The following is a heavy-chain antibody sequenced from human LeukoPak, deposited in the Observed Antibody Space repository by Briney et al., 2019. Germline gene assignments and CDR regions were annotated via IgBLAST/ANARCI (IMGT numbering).Heavy chain of an antibody. CDR3: ARVDYASDFDY. V-gene: IGHV4-34*01. D-gene: IGHD4-17*01. CDR2: INHSGST. CDR1: GGSFSGYY. Sequence: PSETLSLTCAVYGGSFSGYYWSWIRQPPGKGLEWIGEINHSGSTNYNPSLKSRVTISVDTSKNQFPLKLSSVTAADTAVYYCARVDYASDFDYWGQGTLVTVSS. J-gene: IGHJ4*02.